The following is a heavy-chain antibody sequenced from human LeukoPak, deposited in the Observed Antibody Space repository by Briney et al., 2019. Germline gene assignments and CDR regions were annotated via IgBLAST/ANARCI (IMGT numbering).Heavy chain of an antibody. CDR1: GFTFSDHY. V-gene: IGHV3-72*01. CDR2: SRNKVHSYTT. D-gene: IGHD2-21*01. J-gene: IGHJ6*02. CDR3: TRGCLSLKSGPCYYGWDV. Sequence: GGSLRLSCAASGFTFSDHYMDWVRQAPGKGPERVARSRNKVHSYTTEYAASVKGRFTISRDDSENSLYLQMTSLKIEDTAVYYCTRGCLSLKSGPCYYGWDVWGQGTTVTVSS.